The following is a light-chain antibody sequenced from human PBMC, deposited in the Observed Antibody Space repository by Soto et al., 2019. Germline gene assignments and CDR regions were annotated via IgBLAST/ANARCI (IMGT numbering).Light chain of an antibody. Sequence: EIVMTQSPATLSVSPGERATLSCRASQSVSSNLAWYQQKPGQAPRLLIYGASTRATGIPARFSGSGSGTEFTVTISSRQSEDFAVYYCQQYNNWPRTFGQGTKLEIK. V-gene: IGKV3-15*01. J-gene: IGKJ2*01. CDR2: GAS. CDR3: QQYNNWPRT. CDR1: QSVSSN.